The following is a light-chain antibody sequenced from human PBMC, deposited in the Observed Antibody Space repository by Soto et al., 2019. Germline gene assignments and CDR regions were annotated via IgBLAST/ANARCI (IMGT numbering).Light chain of an antibody. CDR2: GAS. CDR1: QGISSL. CDR3: QHVNSYPLS. J-gene: IGKJ4*01. V-gene: IGKV3-15*01. Sequence: EIVLTQSPATLSVSPGERATLSCRASQGISSLLAWYQQKPGQAPRLLIYGASTRVTGTPDRFSGSGSGTEFTLTISSLQPEDFATYYCQHVNSYPLSFGGGTKVDIK.